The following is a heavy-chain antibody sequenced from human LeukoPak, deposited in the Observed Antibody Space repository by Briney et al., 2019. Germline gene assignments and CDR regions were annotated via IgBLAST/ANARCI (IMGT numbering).Heavy chain of an antibody. J-gene: IGHJ6*04. CDR1: GFTFSSYT. Sequence: GGSLRLSCAASGFTFSSYTMSWVRQAPGKGLEWVAVISYDGSNKYYADSVKGRFTISRDNSKNTLYLQMNSLRAEDTAVYYCARDGYLGPYGMDVWGKGTTVTVSS. CDR2: ISYDGSNK. D-gene: IGHD3-22*01. CDR3: ARDGYLGPYGMDV. V-gene: IGHV3-30*04.